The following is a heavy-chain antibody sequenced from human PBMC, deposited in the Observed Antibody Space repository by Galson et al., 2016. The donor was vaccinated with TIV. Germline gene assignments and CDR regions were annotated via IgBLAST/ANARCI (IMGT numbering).Heavy chain of an antibody. CDR1: GYSINSGYY. CDR3: MREGSTVTMHHYFGMDV. J-gene: IGHJ6*02. Sequence: ETLSLTCAVSGYSINSGYYWGWVRQPPGKGLQWIGSIYESGTTYSNPSLKSRLTLSVDTSKNEFSLKLSSVTAADTAVYYCMREGSTVTMHHYFGMDVWGQGTSVTVSS. V-gene: IGHV4-38-2*02. CDR2: IYESGTT. D-gene: IGHD4-17*01.